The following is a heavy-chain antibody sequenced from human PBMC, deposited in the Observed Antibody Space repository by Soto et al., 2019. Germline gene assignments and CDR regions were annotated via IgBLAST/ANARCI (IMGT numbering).Heavy chain of an antibody. D-gene: IGHD2-2*01. Sequence: QLRLQESGPGLVKPSETLSLTCTVSAASITSSSYYWGWVRQPPGKGLEWIGGMYYSGSTFYNPSLTSRATISVDRSKNQFSLNLTSVTAADTAVYYCAGLWLPQVPYYFDYWGQGTLVSVSS. J-gene: IGHJ4*02. CDR3: AGLWLPQVPYYFDY. CDR2: MYYSGST. CDR1: AASITSSSYY. V-gene: IGHV4-39*01.